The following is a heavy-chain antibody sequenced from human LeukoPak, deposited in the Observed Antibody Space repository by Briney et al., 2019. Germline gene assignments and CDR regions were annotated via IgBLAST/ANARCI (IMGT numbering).Heavy chain of an antibody. V-gene: IGHV3-30*02. CDR2: IRYDGSNK. CDR1: GFTFSSYG. J-gene: IGHJ4*02. D-gene: IGHD3-10*01. CDR3: AKDGYPGYYGSGSYSYYFDY. Sequence: GGSLRLSCAASGFTFSSYGMHWVRQAPGKGLEWAAFIRYDGSNKYYADSVKGRFTIPRDNSKNTLYPQMNSLRAEDTAVYYCAKDGYPGYYGSGSYSYYFDYWGQGALVTVSS.